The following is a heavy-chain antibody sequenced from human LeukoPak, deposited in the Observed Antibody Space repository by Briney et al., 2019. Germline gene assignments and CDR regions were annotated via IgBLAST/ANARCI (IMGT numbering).Heavy chain of an antibody. V-gene: IGHV1-8*02. CDR2: MNPNSGNT. CDR3: ARVTDYGGNSDY. D-gene: IGHD4-23*01. CDR1: GYTFTSYD. J-gene: IGHJ4*02. Sequence: ASVKVSCKASGYTFTSYDINWVRQATGQGLEWMGWMNPNSGNTGYAQKFQGRVTITRNTSISTAYMELSSLRSEDTAVYYCARVTDYGGNSDYWGQGTLVTVSS.